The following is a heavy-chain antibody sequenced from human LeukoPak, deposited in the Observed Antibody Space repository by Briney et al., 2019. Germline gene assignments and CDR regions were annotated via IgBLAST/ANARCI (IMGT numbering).Heavy chain of an antibody. CDR2: ISGSGGST. V-gene: IGHV3-23*01. Sequence: GGSLRLSCAASGFTFSSYAMSWVRQAPGKGLEWVSAISGSGGSTYYADSVKGRFTISRDNSKNTLYLQMNSLRAEDTAVYYCAKRQLVRTLYYYYYYMDVWGKGTTVTVSS. CDR3: AKRQLVRTLYYYYYYMDV. J-gene: IGHJ6*03. D-gene: IGHD6-13*01. CDR1: GFTFSSYA.